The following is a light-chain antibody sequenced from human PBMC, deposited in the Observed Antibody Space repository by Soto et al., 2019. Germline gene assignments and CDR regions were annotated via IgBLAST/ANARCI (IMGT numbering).Light chain of an antibody. CDR1: SSDVGSYNL. J-gene: IGLJ1*01. CDR2: EVT. CDR3: CSYAGSNYV. Sequence: QSVLTQPASVSGTPGRSITVACTGTSSDVGSYNLVSWYQQHPGKAPKLMIYEVTKRPSGVSNRFSGSKSDNTASLTISGLQAEDEADYYCCSYAGSNYVFGTGTKVT. V-gene: IGLV2-23*02.